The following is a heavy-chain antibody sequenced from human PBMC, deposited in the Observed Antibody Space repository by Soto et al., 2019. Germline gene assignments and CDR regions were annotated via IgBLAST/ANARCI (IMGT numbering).Heavy chain of an antibody. CDR1: GFTFSSYA. D-gene: IGHD2-8*01. J-gene: IGHJ4*02. V-gene: IGHV3-23*01. CDR2: ISGSGGST. CDR3: ATLVLMVYAPDY. Sequence: GGSLRLSCAASGFTFSSYAMSWVRQAPGKGLEWVSAISGSGGSTYYADSVKGRFTISRDNSKNTLYLQMNSLRAEDTAVYYCATLVLMVYAPDYWGQGTLVTVSS.